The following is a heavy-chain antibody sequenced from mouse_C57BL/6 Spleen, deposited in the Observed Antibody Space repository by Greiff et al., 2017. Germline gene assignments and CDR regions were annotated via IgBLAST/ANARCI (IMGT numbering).Heavy chain of an antibody. Sequence: DVQLVESGGGLVKPGGSLKLSCAASGFTFSSYTMSWVRQTPEKRLEWVATISGGGGNTYYPDRVKGRFTISRDNAKNTLNLQLSSLSSEDTALYDGARPGLRGTDYFDYWGQGTTLTVSS. CDR1: GFTFSSYT. D-gene: IGHD2-4*01. V-gene: IGHV5-9*01. CDR2: ISGGGGNT. CDR3: ARPGLRGTDYFDY. J-gene: IGHJ2*01.